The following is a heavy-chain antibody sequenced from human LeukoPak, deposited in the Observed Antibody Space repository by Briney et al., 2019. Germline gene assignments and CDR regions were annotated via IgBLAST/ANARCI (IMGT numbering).Heavy chain of an antibody. CDR2: IIGSGGST. CDR3: AKLYGSSTWPINY. CDR1: GFTFSSYA. V-gene: IGHV3-23*01. D-gene: IGHD6-6*01. J-gene: IGHJ4*02. Sequence: TGGSLRLSCAASGFTFSSYAMSWVRQAPGKGLEYVSAIIGSGGSTYYADSVKGRFTISRDNSKNTLYLQMNSLRAEDTAVYYCAKLYGSSTWPINYWGQGTLVTVSS.